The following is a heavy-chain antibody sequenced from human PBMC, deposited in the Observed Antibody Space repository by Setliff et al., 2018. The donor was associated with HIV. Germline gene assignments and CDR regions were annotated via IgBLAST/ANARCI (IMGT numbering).Heavy chain of an antibody. J-gene: IGHJ3*02. D-gene: IGHD3-22*01. Sequence: GGSLRLSCAASGFTFSIYTMNWVRQAPGKGLEWVSSLSGDSNHIYYADSVKGRFTISRDNAKNSLYLQMNSLRAEDTAMYYCTRESPYDTSGYYFGAFDIWGQGTMVTVSS. CDR1: GFTFSIYT. V-gene: IGHV3-21*01. CDR3: TRESPYDTSGYYFGAFDI. CDR2: LSGDSNHI.